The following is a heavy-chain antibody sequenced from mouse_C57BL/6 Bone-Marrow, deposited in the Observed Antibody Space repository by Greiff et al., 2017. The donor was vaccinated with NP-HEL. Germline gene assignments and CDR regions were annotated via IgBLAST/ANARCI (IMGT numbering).Heavy chain of an antibody. J-gene: IGHJ2*01. Sequence: EVQLVESGGGLVKPGGSLKLSCAASGFTFSSYAMSWVRQTPEKRLEWVATISDGGSYTYYPDNVKGRFTISRDNAKNNLYLQMSHLKSEDTAMYYCARERGRDYWGQGTTLTVSS. V-gene: IGHV5-4*01. CDR2: ISDGGSYT. CDR3: ARERGRDY. CDR1: GFTFSSYA.